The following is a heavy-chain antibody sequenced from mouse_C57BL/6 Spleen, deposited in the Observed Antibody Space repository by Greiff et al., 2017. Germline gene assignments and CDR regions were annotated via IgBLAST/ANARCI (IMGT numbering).Heavy chain of an antibody. J-gene: IGHJ2*01. CDR2: INYDGSST. Sequence: EVMLVESEGGLVQPGSSMKLSCTASGFTFSDYYMAWVRQVPETGLEWVANINYDGSSTYYLDSLKSRFIISRDNAKNLLYLQMSSLKSEDTATYYCARGDYYGSRYFDYWGQGTTLTVSS. V-gene: IGHV5-16*01. CDR3: ARGDYYGSRYFDY. CDR1: GFTFSDYY. D-gene: IGHD1-1*01.